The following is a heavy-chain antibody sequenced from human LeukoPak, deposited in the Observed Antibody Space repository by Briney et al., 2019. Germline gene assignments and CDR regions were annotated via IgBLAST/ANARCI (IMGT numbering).Heavy chain of an antibody. CDR1: GGSFSGYY. J-gene: IGHJ5*02. D-gene: IGHD2-15*01. V-gene: IGHV4-34*01. CDR2: INHSGST. CDR3: ARGGRYCSGGSCFQSHRGVWFDP. Sequence: SETLSLTCAVYGGSFSGYYWSWIRQPPGKGLEWIGEINHSGSTNYNPSLKSRVTISVDTSKNQFSLKLSSVTAADTAVYYCARGGRYCSGGSCFQSHRGVWFDPWGQGTLVTVSS.